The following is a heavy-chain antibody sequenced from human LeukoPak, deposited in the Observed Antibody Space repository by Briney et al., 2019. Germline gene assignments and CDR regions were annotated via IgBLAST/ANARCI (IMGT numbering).Heavy chain of an antibody. V-gene: IGHV4-59*08. Sequence: SETLSLTCTVSGGSISSYYWSWIRQPPGKGLEWIGYIYYSGSTNYNPSLQSRVTISLDTSKNQFSLKLTSVTAADTAVYYCARHGGVVRGEGSDAFDIWGQGTMVTVSS. CDR3: ARHGGVVRGEGSDAFDI. D-gene: IGHD3-10*01. J-gene: IGHJ3*02. CDR2: IYYSGST. CDR1: GGSISSYY.